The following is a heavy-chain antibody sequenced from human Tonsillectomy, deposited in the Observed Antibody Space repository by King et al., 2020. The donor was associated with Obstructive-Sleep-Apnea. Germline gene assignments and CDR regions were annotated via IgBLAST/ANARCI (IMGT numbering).Heavy chain of an antibody. J-gene: IGHJ4*02. CDR3: ARDGIDSSGWYGVVNYFDY. V-gene: IGHV3-30*04. CDR1: GFTFSSYA. Sequence: VQLVESGGGVVQPGRSLRLSCAASGFTFSSYAMHWVRQAPGKGLEWVAVISYDGSNKYYADSVKGRFTISRDNSKNTLYLQMNSLRAEDTAVYYCARDGIDSSGWYGVVNYFDYWGQGTLVTVSS. CDR2: ISYDGSNK. D-gene: IGHD6-19*01.